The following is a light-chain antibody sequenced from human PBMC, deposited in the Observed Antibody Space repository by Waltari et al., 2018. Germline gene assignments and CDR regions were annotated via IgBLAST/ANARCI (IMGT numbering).Light chain of an antibody. CDR2: KSS. V-gene: IGKV1-5*03. Sequence: DVQMTQTPSTLSASVGDRVTITCRASQSVSDWVAWYQQKPGKAPKLLIYKSSYLEDGVPSRFGGSASGAEFTFTLASLQADDFATYYCQQCHTFPKAFGQGTKVEV. CDR1: QSVSDW. J-gene: IGKJ1*01. CDR3: QQCHTFPKA.